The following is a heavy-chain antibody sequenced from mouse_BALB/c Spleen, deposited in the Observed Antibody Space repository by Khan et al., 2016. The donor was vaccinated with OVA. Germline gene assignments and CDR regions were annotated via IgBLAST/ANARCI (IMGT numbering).Heavy chain of an antibody. CDR2: IWSDGRT. CDR1: GFSLTSYA. J-gene: IGHJ4*01. Sequence: VQLQESGPDLVAPSQSLSITCTVSGFSLTSYAIHWVRQPPGKGLEWLVVIWSDGRTTYNSALKSRLSINKDNSKSQVFLKINSLQTDDTAMYYCARHQFPLSMDSWGQGTSVTVSS. V-gene: IGHV2-6-2*01. CDR3: ARHQFPLSMDS.